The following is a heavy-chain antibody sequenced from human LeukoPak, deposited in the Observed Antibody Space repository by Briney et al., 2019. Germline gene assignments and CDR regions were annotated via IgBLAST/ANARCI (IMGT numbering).Heavy chain of an antibody. Sequence: RGSLRLSCAASGFTFGSSGMHWVRQAPGKGLEWVAFIRYDGSNKKYADSVKGRFTISRDNSKNTLYLQVNSLRVEDTAVYYCARDFPPAYCGGDCYLGFDYWGQGTLVTVSS. CDR3: ARDFPPAYCGGDCYLGFDY. CDR1: GFTFGSSG. J-gene: IGHJ4*02. V-gene: IGHV3-30*02. CDR2: IRYDGSNK. D-gene: IGHD2-21*02.